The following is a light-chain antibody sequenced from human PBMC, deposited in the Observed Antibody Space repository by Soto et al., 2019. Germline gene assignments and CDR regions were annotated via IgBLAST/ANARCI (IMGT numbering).Light chain of an antibody. V-gene: IGKV1-9*01. Sequence: DIQLTQSPSFLSASVGDRVTITCRASQGISSYLAWYQQKPGKAPKLLIYAASTLQSGVPSRFSGSGSGAEFTLTISSLQPEDFATYYCQQLNSYPLAFGPGTRWIS. CDR1: QGISSY. J-gene: IGKJ3*01. CDR3: QQLNSYPLA. CDR2: AAS.